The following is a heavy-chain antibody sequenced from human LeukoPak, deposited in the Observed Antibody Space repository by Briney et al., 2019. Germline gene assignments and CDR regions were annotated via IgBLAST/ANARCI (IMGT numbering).Heavy chain of an antibody. CDR2: ISGSGGST. CDR3: AKDKYSGSLGPTGVDY. V-gene: IGHV3-23*01. D-gene: IGHD1-26*01. Sequence: GGSLRLSCAASGFTFSSYAMSWVRQAPGKGLEWVSAISGSGGSTYYADSVKGRFTISRDNSKNTLYLQMNSLRAEDTAVYYCAKDKYSGSLGPTGVDYWGQGTLVTVSS. J-gene: IGHJ4*02. CDR1: GFTFSSYA.